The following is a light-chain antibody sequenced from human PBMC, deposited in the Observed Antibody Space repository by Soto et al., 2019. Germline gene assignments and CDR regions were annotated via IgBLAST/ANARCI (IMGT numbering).Light chain of an antibody. CDR3: AAWDDSLSGVV. V-gene: IGLV1-47*02. CDR1: SSNIGSNY. CDR2: SNN. Sequence: QSVLTQPPSVSAAPGQKVTISCSGSSSNIGSNYVYWYQQLPGTAPKLLIYSNNLRPSGVPDRFSGSKSGTSASLAISGLQSEDEADYYCAAWDDSLSGVVFGGGTKLTVL. J-gene: IGLJ2*01.